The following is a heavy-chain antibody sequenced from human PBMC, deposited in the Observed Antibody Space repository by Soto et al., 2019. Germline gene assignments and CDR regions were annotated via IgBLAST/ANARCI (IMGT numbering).Heavy chain of an antibody. CDR1: GYSFTSYW. D-gene: IGHD3-3*01. V-gene: IGHV5-51*01. CDR3: ARSFPNYDFWSGYYYYYGMDV. CDR2: IYPGDSDT. Sequence: PGESLKISCKGSGYSFTSYWLVWVRQMPGKGLEWMGIIYPGDSDTRYSPSFQGQVTISADKSISTAYLQWSSLKASDTAMYYCARSFPNYDFWSGYYYYYGMDVWGQGTTVTVSS. J-gene: IGHJ6*02.